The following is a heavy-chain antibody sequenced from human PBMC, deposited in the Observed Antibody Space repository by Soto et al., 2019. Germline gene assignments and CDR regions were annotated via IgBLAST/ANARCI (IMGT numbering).Heavy chain of an antibody. D-gene: IGHD6-19*01. J-gene: IGHJ4*02. CDR2: TSGSGGST. V-gene: IGHV3-23*01. Sequence: EVQLLESGGGLVQPGGSLRLSCAASGFTFSSYAMSWVRQVPGKGLEWVSATSGSGGSTYYADAVKGRFTISRDNSKNTLYLQMNSLRAEDTAIYYCAKERYSSGYFDYWGQGTLVTVSS. CDR3: AKERYSSGYFDY. CDR1: GFTFSSYA.